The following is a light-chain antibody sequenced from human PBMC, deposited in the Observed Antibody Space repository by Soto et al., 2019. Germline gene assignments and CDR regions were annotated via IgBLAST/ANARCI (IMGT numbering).Light chain of an antibody. CDR2: AAS. V-gene: IGKV1-12*01. CDR3: QQANSFPIT. J-gene: IGKJ5*01. CDR1: RVISSW. Sequence: DIKINQSPSSVSAAVGASVTITCRASRVISSWLAWYQQKPGKAPNLLIYAASNLQSGVPSRFSGSGSGTDFTLTISSLQHEDFATYYCQQANSFPITFGQGTRLEI.